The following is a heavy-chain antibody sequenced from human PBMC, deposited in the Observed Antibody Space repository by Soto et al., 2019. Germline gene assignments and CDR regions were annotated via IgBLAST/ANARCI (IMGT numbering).Heavy chain of an antibody. CDR3: ASTPYCTNGVCYWGSDYYYGMDV. J-gene: IGHJ6*02. CDR2: IVVGSGNT. V-gene: IGHV1-58*01. D-gene: IGHD2-8*01. CDR1: GFTFTSSA. Sequence: GASVKVSCKASGFTFTSSAVQCVRQARGQLLEWIGWIVVGSGNTNYAQKFQERVTITRDMSTSTAYMELSSLRSEDTAVYYCASTPYCTNGVCYWGSDYYYGMDVWGQGTTVTVSS.